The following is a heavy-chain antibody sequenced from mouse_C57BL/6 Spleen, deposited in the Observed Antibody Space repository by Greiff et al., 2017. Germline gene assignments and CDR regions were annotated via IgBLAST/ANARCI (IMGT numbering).Heavy chain of an antibody. CDR1: GFSLTSYG. D-gene: IGHD2-3*01. V-gene: IGHV2-6*01. CDR2: IWGVGST. J-gene: IGHJ3*01. Sequence: VKLQESGPGLVAPSQSLSITCTVSGFSLTSYGVDWVRQSPGKGLEWLGVIWGVGSTNYNSALKSRLSISKDNSKSQVFLKMNSLQTDDTAMYYCASDSIYDGYPFAYWGQGTLVTVSA. CDR3: ASDSIYDGYPFAY.